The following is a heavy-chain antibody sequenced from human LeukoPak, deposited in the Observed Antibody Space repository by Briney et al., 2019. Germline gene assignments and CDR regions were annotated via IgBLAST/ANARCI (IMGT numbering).Heavy chain of an antibody. CDR3: AKRPSAYCFEGGCYFTY. J-gene: IGHJ4*02. D-gene: IGHD2-21*01. V-gene: IGHV3-23*01. CDR1: GFTFSSFA. Sequence: PGESLRLSCAASGFTFSSFAMNWARQAPGKGLEWVSGISASGGNTYYTDSLKGRFTISRDNAKDTLYLQMNTLRTEDTAVYYCAKRPSAYCFEGGCYFTYWGQGTLVIVSS. CDR2: ISASGGNT.